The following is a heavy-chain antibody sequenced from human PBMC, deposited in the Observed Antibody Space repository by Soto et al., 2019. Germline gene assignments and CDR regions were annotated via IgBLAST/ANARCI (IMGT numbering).Heavy chain of an antibody. CDR1: GFTFSSYS. V-gene: IGHV3-21*01. J-gene: IGHJ3*02. Sequence: GGSLRLSCAASGFTFSSYSMNWVRQAPGKGLEWVSSISSSSSYIYYADSVKGRFTISRDNAKNSLYLQMNSLRAEDTAVYYCARDISGSYFAAFDIWGQGTMVTVSS. CDR2: ISSSSSYI. D-gene: IGHD1-26*01. CDR3: ARDISGSYFAAFDI.